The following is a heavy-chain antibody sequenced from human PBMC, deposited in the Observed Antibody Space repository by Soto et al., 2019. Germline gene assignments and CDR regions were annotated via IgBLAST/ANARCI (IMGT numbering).Heavy chain of an antibody. CDR1: GFTFSSFA. J-gene: IGHJ4*02. D-gene: IGHD6-19*01. Sequence: PGGSLRLSCAASGFTFSSFAMSWVRQAPGKGLEWVSRINSDGSSTYYADSVKGRFTVSRDNSKNTLYLQMNSLRAEDTAVFYCAKERSSGWSFDYWGPGTLVTVSS. CDR3: AKERSSGWSFDY. V-gene: IGHV3-23*01. CDR2: INSDGSST.